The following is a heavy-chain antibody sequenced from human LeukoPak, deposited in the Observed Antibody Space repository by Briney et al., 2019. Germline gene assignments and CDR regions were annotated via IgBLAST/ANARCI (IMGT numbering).Heavy chain of an antibody. Sequence: SETLSLTYHVSGASISRYWWSWIRQPAGKALEWIGRMYTDADTNYNPALKSRVTVSVATSKNLFSLKLISVTAAGTAVYYCARAPAGSGGTCPFYTCGQGTLFTVSS. CDR3: ARAPAGSGGTCPFYT. CDR2: MYTDADT. V-gene: IGHV4-4*07. CDR1: GASISRYW. D-gene: IGHD2-15*01. J-gene: IGHJ5*02.